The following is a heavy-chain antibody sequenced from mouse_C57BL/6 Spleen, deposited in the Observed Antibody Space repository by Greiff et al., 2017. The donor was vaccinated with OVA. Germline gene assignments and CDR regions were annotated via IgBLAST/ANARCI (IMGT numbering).Heavy chain of an antibody. Sequence: DVKLVESGGDLVKPGGSLKLSCAASGFTFSSYGMSWVRQTPDKRLEWVATISSGGSYTYYPDSVKGRFTISRDNAKNTLYLQMSSLKSEDTAMYYCARTFITTVVGAMDYWGQGTSVTVSS. J-gene: IGHJ4*01. CDR3: ARTFITTVVGAMDY. D-gene: IGHD1-1*01. V-gene: IGHV5-6*02. CDR2: ISSGGSYT. CDR1: GFTFSSYG.